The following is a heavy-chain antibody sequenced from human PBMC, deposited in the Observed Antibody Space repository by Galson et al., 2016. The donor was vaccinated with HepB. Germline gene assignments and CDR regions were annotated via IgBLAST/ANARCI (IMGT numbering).Heavy chain of an antibody. CDR2: IYSGGAT. V-gene: IGHV3-66*01. CDR1: GLRISDLW. CDR3: ARDTWTWN. D-gene: IGHD3/OR15-3a*01. J-gene: IGHJ4*02. Sequence: SLRLSCAASGLRISDLWMSWVRQAPGRGLEWVSVIYSGGATYYADSVKGRFTISRDNSKNTVYLQMNSLRAEDTAVYYCARDTWTWNGGQGTLVTVSS.